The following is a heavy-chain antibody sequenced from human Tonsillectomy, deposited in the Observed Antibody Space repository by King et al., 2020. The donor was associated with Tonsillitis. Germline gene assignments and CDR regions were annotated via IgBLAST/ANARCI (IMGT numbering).Heavy chain of an antibody. CDR3: TRDTSGWDCSSTSCSHYYGMDV. Sequence: VQLVESGGGLVKPGGSRRLSGAASGFTFSNAWMSWVRQAPGKGLEWVGRIKSKTDGGTTDYAAPVKGRFTISRDDSKNMLYLQMNSLKSEDTAVYYCTRDTSGWDCSSTSCSHYYGMDVWGQGTTFTVSS. CDR1: GFTFSNAW. CDR2: IKSKTDGGTT. D-gene: IGHD2-2*01. V-gene: IGHV3-15*01. J-gene: IGHJ6*02.